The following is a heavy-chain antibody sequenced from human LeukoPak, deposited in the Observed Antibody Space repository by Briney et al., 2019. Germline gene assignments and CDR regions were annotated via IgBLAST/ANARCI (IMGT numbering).Heavy chain of an antibody. CDR2: IRYDGSNK. V-gene: IGHV3-30*02. D-gene: IGHD3-10*01. J-gene: IGHJ4*02. CDR3: ARHLNYYLDY. Sequence: PGGSLRLSCAASGFTFSSYGMHWVRQAPGKGLEWVAFIRYDGSNKYYADSVKGRFTISRDNSKNTLYLQMNSLRAEDTAVYYCARHLNYYLDYWGQGTLVTVSS. CDR1: GFTFSSYG.